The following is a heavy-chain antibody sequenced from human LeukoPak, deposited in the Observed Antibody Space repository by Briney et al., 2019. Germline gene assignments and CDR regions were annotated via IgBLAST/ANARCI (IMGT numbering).Heavy chain of an antibody. D-gene: IGHD5-12*01. Sequence: KPSETLSLTCTVSGGSISSSSYYWGWIRQPPGKGLEWIGSIYYSGSTYYNPSLKSRVTISVDTSKNQFSLKLSSVTAADTAVYYCARMVTVATFYFDYWGQGTLVTVSS. CDR3: ARMVTVATFYFDY. CDR1: GGSISSSSYY. J-gene: IGHJ4*02. V-gene: IGHV4-39*07. CDR2: IYYSGST.